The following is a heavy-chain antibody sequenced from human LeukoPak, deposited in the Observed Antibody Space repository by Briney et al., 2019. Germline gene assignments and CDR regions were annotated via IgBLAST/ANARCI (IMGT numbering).Heavy chain of an antibody. CDR2: INPSGGST. J-gene: IGHJ4*02. Sequence: ASVKVSCKASGYTFTSYYMHWVRQAPGQGLEWMGIINPSGGSTSYAQKFQGRVTMTGDTSTSTVYMELSSLRSEDTGVYYCARADGGVASKMYYFDYWGQGTLVTVSS. D-gene: IGHD2-8*02. V-gene: IGHV1-46*01. CDR1: GYTFTSYY. CDR3: ARADGGVASKMYYFDY.